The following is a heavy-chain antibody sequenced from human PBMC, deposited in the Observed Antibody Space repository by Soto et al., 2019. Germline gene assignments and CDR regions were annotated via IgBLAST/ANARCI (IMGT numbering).Heavy chain of an antibody. J-gene: IGHJ4*02. CDR3: ARGNYDFWSGYFATIDY. CDR2: IHYSGST. D-gene: IGHD3-3*01. Sequence: PSETLSLTCTVSGGSISNYYWSWIRQPPGKGLEWIGYIHYSGSTKYNPSLKSRVTISADTSKNQFSLKLSSVTAADAAVYYCARGNYDFWSGYFATIDYWGQGTLVTVSS. V-gene: IGHV4-59*08. CDR1: GGSISNYY.